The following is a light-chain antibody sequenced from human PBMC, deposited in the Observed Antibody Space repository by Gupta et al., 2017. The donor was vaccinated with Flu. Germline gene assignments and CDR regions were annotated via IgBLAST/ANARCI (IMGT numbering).Light chain of an antibody. CDR2: DAS. CDR1: EDISNY. Sequence: DIQMTQSPSSLSASVGDRVIITCRASEDISNYLAWYQQKPGKVPKLLIYDASTLQSGVPSRFSGSGSGTEFSLTISSLQPEDVATYYCQKYNNAFGQGTKVEIK. J-gene: IGKJ1*01. CDR3: QKYNNA. V-gene: IGKV1-27*01.